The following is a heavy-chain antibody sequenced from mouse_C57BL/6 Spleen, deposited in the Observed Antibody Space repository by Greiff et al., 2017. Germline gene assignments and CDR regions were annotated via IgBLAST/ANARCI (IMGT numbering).Heavy chain of an antibody. CDR1: GYSITSGYD. CDR2: ISYSGRT. Sequence: EVQLQESGPGMVKPSQSLSLTCTVTGYSITSGYDWHWIRHFPGNKLEWMGYISYSGRTNYNPSLKIRISITHDTSKNHFFLKLNSVTTEDTATYYCAREVYAMDYWGQGTSVTVSS. CDR3: AREVYAMDY. V-gene: IGHV3-1*01. J-gene: IGHJ4*01.